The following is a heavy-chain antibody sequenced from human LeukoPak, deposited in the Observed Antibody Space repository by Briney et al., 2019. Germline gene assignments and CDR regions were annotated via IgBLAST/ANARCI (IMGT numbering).Heavy chain of an antibody. CDR1: GGSISSFY. J-gene: IGHJ4*02. CDR2: IDSSGIT. D-gene: IGHD6-19*01. CDR3: ATVASGWYPDY. Sequence: PSETLSLTGTVSGGSISSFYYTWIRQPPGKGLEWIGYIDSSGITNYNSSLNSRVTISLDTSQNQFSLKLNSVTAADTAVYYCATVASGWYPDYWGQGALVTVAS. V-gene: IGHV4-59*01.